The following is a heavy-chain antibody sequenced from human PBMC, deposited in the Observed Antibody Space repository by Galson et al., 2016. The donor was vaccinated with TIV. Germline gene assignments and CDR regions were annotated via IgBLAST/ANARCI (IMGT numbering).Heavy chain of an antibody. CDR1: GFSLTTTGMC. V-gene: IGHV2-70*11. Sequence: PALVKPTQTLTLTCTFSGFSLTTTGMCVSWIRLAPGKGLEWLARIDWDDDKYYSISLKSRLTVSKDTSKNQVVLTMTDMDPVDTATYYCARTPYGDSFGWYFDLWGRGTLVTVPS. D-gene: IGHD4-17*01. CDR3: ARTPYGDSFGWYFDL. J-gene: IGHJ2*01. CDR2: IDWDDDK.